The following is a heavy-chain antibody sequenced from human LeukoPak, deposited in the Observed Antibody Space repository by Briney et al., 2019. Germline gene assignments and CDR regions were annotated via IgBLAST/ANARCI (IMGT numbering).Heavy chain of an antibody. Sequence: GGSLRLSCAASRFTFSSYGMHWVRQAPGKGLEWVSYISSSSSTIYYADSVKGRFTISRDKAKNSLYLQMNSLRDEDTAVYYCARETPEYDWGQGTLVTVSS. CDR2: ISSSSSTI. V-gene: IGHV3-48*02. D-gene: IGHD1-14*01. J-gene: IGHJ4*02. CDR1: RFTFSSYG. CDR3: ARETPEYD.